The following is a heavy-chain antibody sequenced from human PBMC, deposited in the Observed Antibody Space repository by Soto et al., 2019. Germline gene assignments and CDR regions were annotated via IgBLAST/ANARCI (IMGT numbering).Heavy chain of an antibody. Sequence: SVKVPCKASGGTFSSYAISWVRQAPGQGLEWMGGIIPIFGTANYAQKFQGRVTITADESTSTAYMELSSLRSEDTAVYYCARVPMTGIAARLEVPGPFDYWGQGTLVTVSS. V-gene: IGHV1-69*13. D-gene: IGHD6-6*01. CDR1: GGTFSSYA. J-gene: IGHJ4*02. CDR2: IIPIFGTA. CDR3: ARVPMTGIAARLEVPGPFDY.